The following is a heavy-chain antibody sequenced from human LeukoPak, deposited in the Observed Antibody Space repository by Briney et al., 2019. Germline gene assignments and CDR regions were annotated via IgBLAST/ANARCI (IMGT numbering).Heavy chain of an antibody. Sequence: GGSLRLSCAASGFTVSSNYMSWVRQAPGKGLEWVSVIYSGGSTYYADSVKGRFTISRDNSKNTLHLQMNSLRAEDTAVYYCARGSSGWDDAFDIWGQGIMVTVSS. CDR3: ARGSSGWDDAFDI. D-gene: IGHD6-19*01. V-gene: IGHV3-66*01. J-gene: IGHJ3*02. CDR2: IYSGGST. CDR1: GFTVSSNY.